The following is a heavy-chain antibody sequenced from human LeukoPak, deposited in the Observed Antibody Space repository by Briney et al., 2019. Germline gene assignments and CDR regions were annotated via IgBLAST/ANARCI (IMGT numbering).Heavy chain of an antibody. V-gene: IGHV4-4*07. Sequence: SETLSLTCTVSGASISSNYWSWIRQPAGEGPEWIGHMYISGNTNYNPSLKSRDAMSVDTSKNQFYMNLRSVTAADTAIYYCARDQLTSYDGSGSYWFDPWGQGILVTVSS. CDR2: MYISGNT. D-gene: IGHD3-10*01. CDR1: GASISSNY. J-gene: IGHJ5*02. CDR3: ARDQLTSYDGSGSYWFDP.